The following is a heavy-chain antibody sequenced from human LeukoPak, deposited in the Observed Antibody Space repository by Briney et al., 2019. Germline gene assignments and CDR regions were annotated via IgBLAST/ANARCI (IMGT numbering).Heavy chain of an antibody. Sequence: GESLKISCKVSGYTFRDHWIGWVRQPPGKGLEWMGTIYPGDSETKYSPSLQGQVTISVDKSINAAYLQWTSLKASDTAIYYCVRHRPYFDFWGQGTLVTVSS. J-gene: IGHJ4*02. CDR2: IYPGDSET. CDR1: GYTFRDHW. CDR3: VRHRPYFDF. V-gene: IGHV5-51*01.